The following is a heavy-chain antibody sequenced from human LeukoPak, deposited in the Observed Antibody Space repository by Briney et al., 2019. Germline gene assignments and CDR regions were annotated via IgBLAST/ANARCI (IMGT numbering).Heavy chain of an antibody. J-gene: IGHJ4*02. Sequence: KPSETLSLTCTVSGGSISSSIYYWGWIRQPPGKGLEWIGRIYTSGSTNYNPSLKSRITMSVDTSKNQFSLKLRSVAAADTAVYYCARGSGSYPPLDYWGQGTLVTVSS. CDR1: GGSISSSIYY. CDR3: ARGSGSYPPLDY. V-gene: IGHV4-39*07. D-gene: IGHD3-10*01. CDR2: IYTSGST.